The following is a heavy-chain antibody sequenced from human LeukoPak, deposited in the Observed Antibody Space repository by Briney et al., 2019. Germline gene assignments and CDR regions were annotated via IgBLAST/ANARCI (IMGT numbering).Heavy chain of an antibody. D-gene: IGHD4-17*01. J-gene: IGHJ4*02. CDR1: GYTFTGYY. V-gene: IGHV1-2*04. Sequence: ASVKVSCKASGYTFTGYYMHWVRQAPGQGLEWMGWINPNSGGTNYAQKFQGWVTMTRDTSISTAYMELSRLRSDDTAVYYCARDDYGDSGPLFDYWGQGTLVTVSS. CDR2: INPNSGGT. CDR3: ARDDYGDSGPLFDY.